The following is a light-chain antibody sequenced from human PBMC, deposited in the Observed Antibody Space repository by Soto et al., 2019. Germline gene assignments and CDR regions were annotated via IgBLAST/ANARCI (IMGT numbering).Light chain of an antibody. J-gene: IGKJ5*01. CDR1: QSVSSSY. V-gene: IGKV3D-20*02. Sequence: EIVCTMSSVTLSLSPGERATLSCRASQSVSSSYLAWYQQKPAQAPRLLIYDASNRATGVPARFTGSGSETDFTLTISSLEPEDFAVYYCQHRTNLPLTFGQGTRLEIK. CDR2: DAS. CDR3: QHRTNLPLT.